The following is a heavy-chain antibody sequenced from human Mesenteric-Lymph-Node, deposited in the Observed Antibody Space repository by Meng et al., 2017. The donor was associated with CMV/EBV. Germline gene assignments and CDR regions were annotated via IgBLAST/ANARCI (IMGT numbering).Heavy chain of an antibody. D-gene: IGHD3-22*01. Sequence: GESLKISCAASGFTFSSYAMHWVRQAPGKGLEWVAVISYDGSNKYYADSVKGRFTISRDNSKNTLYLQMNSLRAEDTAVYYCARFSDDSSGYDNWFDPWGQGTLVTVSS. V-gene: IGHV3-30-3*01. CDR2: ISYDGSNK. CDR3: ARFSDDSSGYDNWFDP. CDR1: GFTFSSYA. J-gene: IGHJ5*02.